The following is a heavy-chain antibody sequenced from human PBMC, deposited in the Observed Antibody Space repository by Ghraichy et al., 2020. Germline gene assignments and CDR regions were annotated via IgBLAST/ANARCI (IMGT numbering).Heavy chain of an antibody. CDR1: GFIFSNYD. Sequence: GGSLRLSCATSGFIFSNYDMHWVRQAPGQGLEWVAVTSIDGSKTYYTESVKGRFTISRDNSKNTVSLQMNNLRVQDTAVYYCAKAGGSMGGYDFLFDHWGQGTLVTVSS. CDR3: AKAGGSMGGYDFLFDH. D-gene: IGHD5-12*01. CDR2: TSIDGSKT. V-gene: IGHV3-30*18. J-gene: IGHJ4*02.